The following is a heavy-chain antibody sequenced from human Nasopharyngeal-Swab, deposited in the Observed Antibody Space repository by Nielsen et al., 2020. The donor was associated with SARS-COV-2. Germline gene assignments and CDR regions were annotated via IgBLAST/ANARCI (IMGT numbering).Heavy chain of an antibody. V-gene: IGHV3-21*01. J-gene: IGHJ4*02. D-gene: IGHD3-16*02. CDR3: ARSITFGGVIAECHFDY. Sequence: WIRQPPGKGLEWVSSISSSSSYIYYADSVKGRFTISRDNAKNSLYLQMNSLRAEDTAVYYCARSITFGGVIAECHFDYWGQGTLVTVSS. CDR2: ISSSSSYI.